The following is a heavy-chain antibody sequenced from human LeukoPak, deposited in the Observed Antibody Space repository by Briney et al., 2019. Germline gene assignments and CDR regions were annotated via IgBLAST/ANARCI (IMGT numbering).Heavy chain of an antibody. V-gene: IGHV4-31*03. J-gene: IGHJ4*02. CDR2: IYYSGST. D-gene: IGHD6-13*01. Sequence: PSQTLSLTCTVSGGSISAAGYYWSWIRQLPGKGLEWIGYIYYSGSTNYNPSLKSRVTISVDTSKNQFSLKLSSVTAADTAVYYCARVSPQQLVDYWGQGTLVTVSS. CDR3: ARVSPQQLVDY. CDR1: GGSISAAGYY.